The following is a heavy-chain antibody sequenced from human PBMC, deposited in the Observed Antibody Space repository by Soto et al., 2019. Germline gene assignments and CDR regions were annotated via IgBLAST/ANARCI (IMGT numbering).Heavy chain of an antibody. V-gene: IGHV1-69*01. D-gene: IGHD6-6*01. J-gene: IGHJ6*02. CDR3: ARESSSPNYYYYGMDV. CDR1: GGTFSSYA. CDR2: IIPLLNTP. Sequence: QVQLVQSGAEVKKPGSSVKVSCRASGGTFSSYAVSWVRQAPGQGLEWMGVIIPLLNTPKYVQKFQGRVTITAVASATTAYMELSSLRSEDTAVYYCARESSSPNYYYYGMDVWGQGTTVTVSS.